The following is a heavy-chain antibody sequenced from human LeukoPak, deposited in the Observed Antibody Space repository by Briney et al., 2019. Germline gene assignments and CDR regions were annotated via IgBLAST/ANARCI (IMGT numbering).Heavy chain of an antibody. CDR1: GGSISSGGYY. J-gene: IGHJ4*02. D-gene: IGHD3-16*02. V-gene: IGHV4-31*03. CDR2: IYYSGST. CDR3: ARASDMITFGGVIVPL. Sequence: PSETLSLTCTVSGGSISSGGYYWSWIRQHPGKGLEWIGYIYYSGSTYYNPSLKSRVTISVDTSKNQFSLKLSSVTAADTAVYYCARASDMITFGGVIVPLWGQGTLVTVSS.